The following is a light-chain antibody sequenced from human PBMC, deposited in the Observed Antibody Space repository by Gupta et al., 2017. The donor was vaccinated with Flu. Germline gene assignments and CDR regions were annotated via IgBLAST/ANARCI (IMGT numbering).Light chain of an antibody. CDR1: QNISSY. CDR3: QQSDSSPYT. Sequence: PSSLSASVGDRVTITCRASQNISSYLNWYQQKPGKAPKLLIYAASRLQSGVPSRFSGSGSGTDFTLTISSLQPEDFAAYYCQQSDSSPYTFGQGTKVEIK. V-gene: IGKV1-39*01. CDR2: AAS. J-gene: IGKJ2*01.